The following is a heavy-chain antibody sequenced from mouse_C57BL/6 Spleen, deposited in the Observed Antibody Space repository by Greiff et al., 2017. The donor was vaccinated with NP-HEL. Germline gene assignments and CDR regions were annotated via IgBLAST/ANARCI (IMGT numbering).Heavy chain of an antibody. CDR1: GYAFTNYL. D-gene: IGHD3-2*02. CDR3: ARRLSGYYFDY. CDR2: INPGSGGT. V-gene: IGHV1-54*01. J-gene: IGHJ2*01. Sequence: VQLQQSGAELVRPGTSVKVSCKASGYAFTNYLIEWVKQRPGQGLEWIGVINPGSGGTNYNEKFKGKATLTADKSSSTAYMQLSSLTSEDSAVYFCARRLSGYYFDYWGQGTTLTVSS.